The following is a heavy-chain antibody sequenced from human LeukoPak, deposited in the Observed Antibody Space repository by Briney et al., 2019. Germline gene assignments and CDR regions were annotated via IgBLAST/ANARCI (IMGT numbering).Heavy chain of an antibody. D-gene: IGHD5-24*01. CDR3: TRVGYIDEGIDY. CDR1: GFTFSSYW. Sequence: GGSLRLSCAASGFTFSSYWMNWARQAPGKGLEWVANIKQDGSKKSYVDSVKGRLTISRDNAKNSLYLQMNSLRAEDTAIYYCTRVGYIDEGIDYWGQGTLVTVSS. V-gene: IGHV3-7*04. J-gene: IGHJ4*02. CDR2: IKQDGSKK.